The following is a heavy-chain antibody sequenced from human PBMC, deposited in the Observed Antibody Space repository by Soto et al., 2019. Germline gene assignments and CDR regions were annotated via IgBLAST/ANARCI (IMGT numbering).Heavy chain of an antibody. Sequence: QVQLVESGGGVVQPGRSLRLSCAASGFTFSSYGMHWVRQAPGKGLEWVAVIWYDGSNKYYADSVKGRFTISRDNSKNTRYLQMNSLRAGDTAVYYCARDGDSGYGGWAFRWFDPWGQGTLVTVSS. V-gene: IGHV3-33*01. CDR3: ARDGDSGYGGWAFRWFDP. CDR2: IWYDGSNK. J-gene: IGHJ5*02. D-gene: IGHD5-12*01. CDR1: GFTFSSYG.